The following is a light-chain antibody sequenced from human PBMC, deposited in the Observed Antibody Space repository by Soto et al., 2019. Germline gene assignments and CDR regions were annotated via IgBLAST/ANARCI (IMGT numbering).Light chain of an antibody. CDR3: QQLNSYPIT. Sequence: DIQLTHSPSFLSASVGGRVTITFRASQGISSYLAWYQQKPGKAPKLLIYAASTLQSGVPSRFSGSGSGTEFTLTISRLQPEDFATYYCQQLNSYPITFGQGTRLEIK. J-gene: IGKJ5*01. CDR2: AAS. CDR1: QGISSY. V-gene: IGKV1-9*01.